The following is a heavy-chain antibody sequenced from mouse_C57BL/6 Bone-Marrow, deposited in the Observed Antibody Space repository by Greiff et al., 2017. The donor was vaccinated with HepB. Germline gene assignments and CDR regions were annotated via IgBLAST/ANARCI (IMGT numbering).Heavy chain of an antibody. CDR1: GFTFTDYY. CDR3: ARSRRAMDY. J-gene: IGHJ4*01. Sequence: DVHLVESGGGLVQPGGSLSLSCAASGFTFTDYYMSWVRQPPGKALEWLGFIRNKANGYTTEYSASVKGRFTISRDNSQSILYLQMNALRAEDSATYYCARSRRAMDYWGQGTSVTVSS. CDR2: IRNKANGYTT. V-gene: IGHV7-3*01.